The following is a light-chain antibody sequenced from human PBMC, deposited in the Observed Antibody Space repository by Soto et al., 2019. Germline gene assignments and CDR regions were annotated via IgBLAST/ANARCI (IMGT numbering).Light chain of an antibody. V-gene: IGLV2-14*01. CDR3: SSYTSSTTLV. Sequence: QSALTQPASASGSPGQSITISCTGTSSDVGGYNYVSWYQQHPGKAPKLMIYEVSDRPSGVSNRFSGSKSDNTASLTISGLQADDEADYYCSSYTSSTTLVFGGGTKLTVL. CDR1: SSDVGGYNY. CDR2: EVS. J-gene: IGLJ3*02.